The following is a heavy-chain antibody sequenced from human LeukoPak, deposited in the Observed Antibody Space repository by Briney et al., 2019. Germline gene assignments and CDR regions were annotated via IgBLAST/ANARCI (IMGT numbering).Heavy chain of an antibody. Sequence: GGSLRLSCAASGFTFSSYWMHWVRQAPGKGLVWVSRIKSDGSITNYADSVKGRFTISRDNAENTLYLQMNSLRAEDTAVYYCARPGAYSNYPDAFDLWGQGTMVTVSS. D-gene: IGHD4-11*01. J-gene: IGHJ3*01. CDR2: IKSDGSIT. CDR1: GFTFSSYW. V-gene: IGHV3-74*01. CDR3: ARPGAYSNYPDAFDL.